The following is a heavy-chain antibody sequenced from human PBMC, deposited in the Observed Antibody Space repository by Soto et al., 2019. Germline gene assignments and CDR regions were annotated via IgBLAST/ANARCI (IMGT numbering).Heavy chain of an antibody. CDR3: ARETFHYYDSSGYYLDY. D-gene: IGHD3-22*01. V-gene: IGHV4-38-2*02. CDR1: GYSISSGYY. J-gene: IGHJ4*02. Sequence: SKTLSLTCAVSGYSISSGYYWGWIRQPPGKGLEWIGSIYHRGRTYYNPSLKSRVTISVDTSKNQFSLYLSSVSAADTSLYYCARETFHYYDSSGYYLDYWGQGTLVTVSS. CDR2: IYHRGRT.